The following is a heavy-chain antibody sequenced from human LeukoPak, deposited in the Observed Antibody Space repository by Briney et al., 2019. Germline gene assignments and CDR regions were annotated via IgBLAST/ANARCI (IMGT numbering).Heavy chain of an antibody. Sequence: PGGSLRLSCAASGFTFSSYGMHWVRQAPGKGLEWVAVISYDGSNKYYADSVKGRFTISRDNSKNTLYLQMNSLRAEDTAVYYCAKSTIFGEFDYWGQGTLVTVSS. J-gene: IGHJ4*02. D-gene: IGHD3-3*01. CDR2: ISYDGSNK. CDR3: AKSTIFGEFDY. CDR1: GFTFSSYG. V-gene: IGHV3-30*18.